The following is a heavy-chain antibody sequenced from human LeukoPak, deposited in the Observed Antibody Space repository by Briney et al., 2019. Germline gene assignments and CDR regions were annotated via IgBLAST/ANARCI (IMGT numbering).Heavy chain of an antibody. CDR3: ARRYYGSGSYPPRH. CDR2: INHSGST. Sequence: PSETLSLTCAVYGGSFSGYYWSWIRQPPGKGLEWIGEINHSGSTNYNPSLKSRVTISVDTSKNQFSLKLSSVTAADTAVYYCARRYYGSGSYPPRHWGQGTLVTVSS. J-gene: IGHJ1*01. D-gene: IGHD3-10*01. V-gene: IGHV4-34*01. CDR1: GGSFSGYY.